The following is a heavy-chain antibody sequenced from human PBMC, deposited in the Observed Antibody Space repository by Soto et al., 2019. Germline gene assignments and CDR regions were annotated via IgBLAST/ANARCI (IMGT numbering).Heavy chain of an antibody. CDR2: ISSSSSTI. CDR1: VFTFSSYS. D-gene: IGHD1-1*01. V-gene: IGHV3-48*02. CDR3: ARVWLERRPWFDP. Sequence: PWWSLRLSCSASVFTFSSYSMNWFRQAPGKGLEWVSYISSSSSTIYYADSVKGRFTISRDNAKNSLYLQMNSLRDEDTAVYYCARVWLERRPWFDPWGQGTLVTVSS. J-gene: IGHJ5*02.